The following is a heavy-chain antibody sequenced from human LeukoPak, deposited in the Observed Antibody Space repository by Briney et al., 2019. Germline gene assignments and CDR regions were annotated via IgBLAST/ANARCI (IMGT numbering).Heavy chain of an antibody. J-gene: IGHJ5*02. CDR3: AGDYFGSNYYGSGSYYTPTWFDP. CDR1: GFTFSSYG. Sequence: GGSLRLSCAASGFTFSSYGMHWVRQAPGKGLEWVAVIWYDGSNKYYADSVKGRFTISRDNSKNTLYLQMNSLRAEDTAVYYCAGDYFGSNYYGSGSYYTPTWFDPWGQGTLVTVSS. V-gene: IGHV3-33*01. D-gene: IGHD3-10*01. CDR2: IWYDGSNK.